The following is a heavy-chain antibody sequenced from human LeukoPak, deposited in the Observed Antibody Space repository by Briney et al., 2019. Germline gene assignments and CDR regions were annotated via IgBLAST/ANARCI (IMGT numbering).Heavy chain of an antibody. Sequence: GGSLRLSCAASGFTFSSYGMHWVRQAPGKGLEWVAVISYDGSNRYYADSVKGRFTIPRDNSKNTLYLQMNSLRAEDTAVYYCAKWSQWGEYDPLYYFDYWGQGTLVTVSS. J-gene: IGHJ4*02. D-gene: IGHD4-17*01. CDR3: AKWSQWGEYDPLYYFDY. V-gene: IGHV3-30*18. CDR2: ISYDGSNR. CDR1: GFTFSSYG.